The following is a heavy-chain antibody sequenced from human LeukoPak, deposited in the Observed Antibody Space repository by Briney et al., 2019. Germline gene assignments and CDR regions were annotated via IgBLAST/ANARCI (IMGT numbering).Heavy chain of an antibody. CDR1: GFTFSSYG. V-gene: IGHV3-9*03. Sequence: GRSLRLSCAASGFTFSSYGMHWVRQAPGKGLEWVSGISWNSGSIGYADSVKGRFTISRDNAKNSLYLQTNSLRAEDMALYYCAKGYCSSTSCYYFDYWGQGTLVTVSS. CDR2: ISWNSGSI. J-gene: IGHJ4*02. CDR3: AKGYCSSTSCYYFDY. D-gene: IGHD2-2*01.